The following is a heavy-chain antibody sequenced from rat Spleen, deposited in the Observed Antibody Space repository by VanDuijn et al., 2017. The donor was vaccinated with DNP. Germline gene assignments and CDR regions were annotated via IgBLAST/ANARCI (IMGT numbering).Heavy chain of an antibody. CDR1: GFNFNDYW. CDR2: INKDSSTI. J-gene: IGHJ2*01. V-gene: IGHV4-2*01. Sequence: EVKLVESGGGLVQPGRSLKLSCAASGFNFNDYWMGWVRQAPGKGLEWIGQINKDSSTITYIPSLKDKFTISRDNDQNTLYLQMSKLGSGDNAIYYCERGPNYGGYADYFDDWGQGVMVTVSS. CDR3: ERGPNYGGYADYFDD. D-gene: IGHD1-11*01.